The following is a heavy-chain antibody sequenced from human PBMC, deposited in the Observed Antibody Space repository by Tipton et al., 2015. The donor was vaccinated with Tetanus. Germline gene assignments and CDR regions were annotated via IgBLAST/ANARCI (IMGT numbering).Heavy chain of an antibody. Sequence: FLRLSCAASGFTFSDYYMSWIRQAPGKGLEWVSYISSSGSTIYYADSVKGRFTISRDNAKNSLYLQMISLRAEDTAVYSCARGMAEASNCGGDCYSDYWGQGTLVTVSS. V-gene: IGHV3-11*04. J-gene: IGHJ4*02. CDR3: ARGMAEASNCGGDCYSDY. CDR2: ISSSGSTI. D-gene: IGHD2-21*02. CDR1: GFTFSDYY.